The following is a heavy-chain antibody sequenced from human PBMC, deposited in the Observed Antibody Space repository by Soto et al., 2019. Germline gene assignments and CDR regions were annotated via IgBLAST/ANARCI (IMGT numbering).Heavy chain of an antibody. Sequence: SETLSLTCTVSGGSIGSSSYYWGWIRQPPGKGLEWIGTIYYSGSTYYNPSLKSRVTISVDTSKNQFSLKLSSVTAADTAVYYCARSAGSGLYYFDYWGQATLVTVSS. V-gene: IGHV4-39*07. CDR2: IYYSGST. CDR1: GGSIGSSSYY. CDR3: ARSAGSGLYYFDY. J-gene: IGHJ4*02. D-gene: IGHD2-15*01.